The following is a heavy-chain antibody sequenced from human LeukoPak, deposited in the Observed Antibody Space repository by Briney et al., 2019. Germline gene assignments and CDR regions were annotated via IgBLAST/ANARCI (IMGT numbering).Heavy chain of an antibody. CDR1: GLTFSSYA. CDR2: ISGGGGST. CDR3: AKAESSSWTYYFDY. Sequence: PGGSLRLSCAASGLTFSSYAMSWVRQAPGKGLEWVSVISGGGGSTYYADSVKGRFTISRDNSKNTLYLQMNSLRAEDTAVYYCAKAESSSWTYYFDYWGQGTLVTVSS. D-gene: IGHD6-13*01. V-gene: IGHV3-23*01. J-gene: IGHJ4*02.